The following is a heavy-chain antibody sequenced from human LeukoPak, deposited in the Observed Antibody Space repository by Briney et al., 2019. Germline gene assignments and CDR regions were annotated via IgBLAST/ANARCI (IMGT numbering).Heavy chain of an antibody. J-gene: IGHJ4*02. Sequence: SETLSLTCTVSGGSISSSSYYWGWIRQPPGKGLEWIGSIYYSGSTYYNPYLKSRVTISVDTSKNQFSLKLSSVTAADTAVYYCAREEEYYDSSGYYPNYSDYWGQGTLVTVSS. CDR2: IYYSGST. CDR1: GGSISSSSYY. CDR3: AREEEYYDSSGYYPNYSDY. D-gene: IGHD3-22*01. V-gene: IGHV4-39*07.